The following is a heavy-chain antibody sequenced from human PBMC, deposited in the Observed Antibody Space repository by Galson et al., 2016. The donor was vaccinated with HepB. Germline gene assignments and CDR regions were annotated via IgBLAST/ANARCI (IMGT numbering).Heavy chain of an antibody. CDR2: ISSSGDAI. CDR3: ARHVDFSDGEKRGFDY. Sequence: SLRLSCAASRLTLRGYGMSWVRQAPGQGLEWISYISSSGDAIHYTDSVRGRFTVSRDSGADSLYLQMSSLRDDDTAVYYCARHVDFSDGEKRGFDYWGQGTMVTVSS. CDR1: RLTLRGYG. J-gene: IGHJ4*02. V-gene: IGHV3-48*02. D-gene: IGHD3/OR15-3a*01.